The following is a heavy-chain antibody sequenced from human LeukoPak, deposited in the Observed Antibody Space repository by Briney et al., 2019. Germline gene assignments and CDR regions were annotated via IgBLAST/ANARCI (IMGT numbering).Heavy chain of an antibody. CDR3: ARYNFRVLYAFDI. J-gene: IGHJ3*02. Sequence: TGGSLRLSCAASGFTFSSYAMHWVRQAPGKGLEWVAVISYDGSNKYYADSVKGRFTISRDNSKNTLYLQMNSLRAEDTAVYYCARYNFRVLYAFDIWGQGTMVTVSS. CDR1: GFTFSSYA. V-gene: IGHV3-30*04. CDR2: ISYDGSNK. D-gene: IGHD2/OR15-2a*01.